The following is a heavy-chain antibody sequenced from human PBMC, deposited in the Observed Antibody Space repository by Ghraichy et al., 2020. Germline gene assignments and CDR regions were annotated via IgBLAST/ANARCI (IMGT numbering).Heavy chain of an antibody. V-gene: IGHV4-4*07. D-gene: IGHD1-26*01. CDR1: GGSISSYY. Sequence: ETLSLTCTVSGGSISSYYWSWIRLPAGKGLEWIGRISTSGITNYNPSLKSRITMSVDTSKNQFSLRLTSVTAADTALYYCARDNGIYFNYFDYWGQGTLVTVSS. CDR2: ISTSGIT. CDR3: ARDNGIYFNYFDY. J-gene: IGHJ4*02.